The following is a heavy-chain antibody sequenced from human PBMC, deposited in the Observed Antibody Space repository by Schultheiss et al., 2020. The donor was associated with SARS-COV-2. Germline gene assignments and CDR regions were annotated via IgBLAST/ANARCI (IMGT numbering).Heavy chain of an antibody. CDR1: GGSISSYY. V-gene: IGHV4-34*01. CDR3: ARGPPQTGSYYYYGMDV. CDR2: INHSGST. D-gene: IGHD7-27*01. J-gene: IGHJ6*02. Sequence: SETLSLTCTVSGGSISSYYWSWIRQPPGKGLEWIGEINHSGSTNYNPSLKSRVTISVDKSKNQFSLKLSSVTAADTAVYYCARGPPQTGSYYYYGMDVWGQGTTVTVSS.